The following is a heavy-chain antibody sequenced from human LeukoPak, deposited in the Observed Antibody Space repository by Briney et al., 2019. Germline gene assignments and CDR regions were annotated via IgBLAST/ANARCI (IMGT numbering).Heavy chain of an antibody. J-gene: IGHJ3*01. CDR2: ISFTGSYI. CDR1: GFTFSRFS. Sequence: AGGSLRLSCAASGFTFSRFSMNWVRQAPGKGLEWVSSISFTGSYIYYADSVKGRFAISRDNAKTSLFLQMNSLRVEDTAVYYCARDLMAYCGGDCPNSAFDVWRQGTMVTVFS. V-gene: IGHV3-21*01. D-gene: IGHD2-21*02. CDR3: ARDLMAYCGGDCPNSAFDV.